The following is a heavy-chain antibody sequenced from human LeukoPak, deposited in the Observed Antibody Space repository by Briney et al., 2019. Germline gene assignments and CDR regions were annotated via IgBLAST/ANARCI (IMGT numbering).Heavy chain of an antibody. J-gene: IGHJ4*02. CDR1: GFTFSSYG. Sequence: GGSLRLSCAASGFTFSSYGMHWVRQAPGKGLEWVAFIRYDGSNKYYADSVKGRFTISRDNSKNTLYLQMNSLRAEDTAVYYCAKDRLYSSGWHFDYWGQGTLVTVSS. V-gene: IGHV3-30*02. D-gene: IGHD6-19*01. CDR2: IRYDGSNK. CDR3: AKDRLYSSGWHFDY.